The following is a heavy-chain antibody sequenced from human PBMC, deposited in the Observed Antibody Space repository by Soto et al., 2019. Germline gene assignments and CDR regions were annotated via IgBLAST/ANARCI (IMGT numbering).Heavy chain of an antibody. CDR3: ARGPYCSGGSCYRSFDY. V-gene: IGHV4-34*01. CDR1: GGSFSGYY. Sequence: QVQLQQWGAGLLKPSETLSLTCAVYGGSFSGYYWSWIRQPPGKGLEWIGEINHSGSTNYNPSLKSRVTITVDTSKNQFSLKLSSVTAADTAVYYCARGPYCSGGSCYRSFDYWGQGTLLTVSS. J-gene: IGHJ4*02. CDR2: INHSGST. D-gene: IGHD2-15*01.